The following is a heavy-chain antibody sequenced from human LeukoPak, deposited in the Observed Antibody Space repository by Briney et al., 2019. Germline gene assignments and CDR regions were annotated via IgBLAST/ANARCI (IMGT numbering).Heavy chain of an antibody. CDR2: MNPNSGNT. CDR3: AREGGVTYCTNGVCYSDY. CDR1: GYTFTSYD. Sequence: GASVKVSCKASGYTFTSYDINWVRQATGQGLEWMGWMNPNSGNTGYAQKFQGRVTITTNTSISTAYMELSSLRSEDTAVYYCAREGGVTYCTNGVCYSDYWGQGTLVTVSS. J-gene: IGHJ4*02. V-gene: IGHV1-8*02. D-gene: IGHD2-8*01.